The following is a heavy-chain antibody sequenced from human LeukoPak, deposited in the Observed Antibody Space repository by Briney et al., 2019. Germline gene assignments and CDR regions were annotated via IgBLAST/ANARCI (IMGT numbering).Heavy chain of an antibody. CDR1: GFTFSSYE. CDR3: ARAPIAAAGDYYYYYMDV. CDR2: ISSSGSTI. D-gene: IGHD6-13*01. J-gene: IGHJ6*03. V-gene: IGHV3-48*03. Sequence: GGSLRLSCAASGFTFSSYEMNWVRQAPGKGLEWVSYISSSGSTIYYADSVKGRFTISRDNAKNSLYLQMNSLRAEDTAVYYCARAPIAAAGDYYYYYMDVWGKGTTVTISS.